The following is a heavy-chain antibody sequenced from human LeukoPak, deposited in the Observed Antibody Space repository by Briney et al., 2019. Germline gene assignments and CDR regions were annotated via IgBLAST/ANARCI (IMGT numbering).Heavy chain of an antibody. CDR3: ASQHMVGATTDDY. CDR1: GLTFHDYA. Sequence: PGGSLRLSRVASGLTFHDYAMHWVRQAPGKGLEWVAAILHDGSKKYYTDSVRGRFTVSRDNPKNTLYLQMDSLRGDDTAVYYCASQHMVGATTDDYWGQGIMVTVSS. CDR2: ILHDGSKK. J-gene: IGHJ4*02. V-gene: IGHV3-30*04. D-gene: IGHD1-26*01.